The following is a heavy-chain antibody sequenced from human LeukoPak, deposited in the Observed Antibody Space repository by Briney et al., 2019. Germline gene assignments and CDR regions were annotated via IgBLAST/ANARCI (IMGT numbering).Heavy chain of an antibody. CDR3: ARDRETTLVRGVTSLSFAY. CDR1: GYTFTSYY. Sequence: ASVKVSCKASGYTFTSYYMHWVRQAPGQGLEWMGIINPSGGSTSYAQKSQGRATMTRDTSTSTVYMELSSLRSEDTAVYYCARDRETTLVRGVTSLSFAYWGQGTLVTVSS. D-gene: IGHD3-10*01. V-gene: IGHV1-46*01. J-gene: IGHJ4*02. CDR2: INPSGGST.